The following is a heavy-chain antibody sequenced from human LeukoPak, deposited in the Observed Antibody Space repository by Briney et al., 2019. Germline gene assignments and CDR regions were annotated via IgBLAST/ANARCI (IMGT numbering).Heavy chain of an antibody. V-gene: IGHV3-53*01. J-gene: IGHJ4*02. Sequence: PGGSLRLSCAASGFTVSSNYMSWVRQAPGKGLEWVSVIYSGGSTYYADSVKGRFTISRDNSKNTLYLQMNSLRAEDTAVYYCARANLGAMEYYFDYWGQGTLVTVSS. D-gene: IGHD3-3*01. CDR3: ARANLGAMEYYFDY. CDR1: GFTVSSNY. CDR2: IYSGGST.